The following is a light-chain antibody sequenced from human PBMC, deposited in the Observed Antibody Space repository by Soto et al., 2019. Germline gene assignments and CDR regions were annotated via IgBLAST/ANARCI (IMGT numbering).Light chain of an antibody. Sequence: DIQMTQSPSSVSASVGDRVTITCRASQDISSWLAWYQQKPGKASKLLIYTASALQSGVPSRFRGSGSGTDFTLTISSLQPEDFATYYCQQTNSFPITFGQGTRLEIK. CDR3: QQTNSFPIT. CDR2: TAS. V-gene: IGKV1D-12*01. J-gene: IGKJ5*01. CDR1: QDISSW.